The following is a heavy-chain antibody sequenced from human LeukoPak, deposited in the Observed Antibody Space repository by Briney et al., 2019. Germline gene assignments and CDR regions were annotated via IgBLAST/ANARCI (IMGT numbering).Heavy chain of an antibody. D-gene: IGHD4-23*01. J-gene: IGHJ4*02. CDR2: IYYSRST. CDR3: ARRTVVLGY. CDR1: GGSINNYY. V-gene: IGHV4-59*08. Sequence: SETLSLTCTVSGGSINNYYWSWVRQPPGKGLEWIGYIYYSRSTTYNPSLKSQVTISVDTSKNQFSLMLSSVTAADTAVYYCARRTVVLGYWGQGALVTVSS.